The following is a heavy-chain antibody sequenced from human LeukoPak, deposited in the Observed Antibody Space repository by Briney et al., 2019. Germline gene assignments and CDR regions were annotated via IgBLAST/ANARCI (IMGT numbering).Heavy chain of an antibody. CDR1: GYSFSSYW. V-gene: IGHV5-10-1*01. J-gene: IGHJ4*02. CDR3: ARDGGGVSSWVSH. D-gene: IGHD2-8*02. Sequence: ESLKISCKGSGYSFSSYWISWVRQMPGKGLEWMGRIDPGDSFTKYRPSLEGGVTISADKSLSTVYLQWSSLKASDTAIYYCARDGGGVSSWVSHWGQGALVAVSS. CDR2: IDPGDSFT.